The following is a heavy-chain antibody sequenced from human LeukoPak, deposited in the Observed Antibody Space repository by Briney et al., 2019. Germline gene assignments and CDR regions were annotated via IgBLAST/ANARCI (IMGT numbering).Heavy chain of an antibody. D-gene: IGHD2-2*01. CDR1: GYSLTSYW. J-gene: IGHJ6*02. CDR2: IYPGDSDT. V-gene: IGHV5-51*01. CDR3: ARGRAGGGPAAPPNSYYGMDV. Sequence: GESLKISCKGSGYSLTSYWIGWVRQMPGKGLEWMGIIYPGDSDTRYSPSFQGQVTISADKSISTAYLQWSSLKASDTAMYYCARGRAGGGPAAPPNSYYGMDVWGQGTTVTVSS.